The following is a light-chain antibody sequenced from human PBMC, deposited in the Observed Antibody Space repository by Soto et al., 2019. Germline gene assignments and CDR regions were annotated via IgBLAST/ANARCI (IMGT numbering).Light chain of an antibody. CDR1: QPISDW. Sequence: DIQVTQSPSTLSASVGDRVTITCRASQPISDWLAWYQKKPGKAPKLLIFEASSLESGVPSRFSGSGSWTDFTLTISSLQPDDFATYFCQPYYTYSWTFGPGTQVDVK. CDR3: QPYYTYSWT. CDR2: EAS. V-gene: IGKV1-5*01. J-gene: IGKJ1*01.